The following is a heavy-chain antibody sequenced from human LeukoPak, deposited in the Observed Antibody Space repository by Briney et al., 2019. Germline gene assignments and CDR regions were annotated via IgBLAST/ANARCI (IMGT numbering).Heavy chain of an antibody. J-gene: IGHJ3*02. CDR2: IYHSGST. Sequence: PSETLSLTCTVSGYSISSGYYWGWIRQPPGKGLEWIGSIYHSGSTYYNPSLKTRVTISVDTSKNQFSLKLSSVTAADTAVYYCARHAINYYDSSGYYYGGAFDIWGQGTMVTVSS. CDR1: GYSISSGYY. CDR3: ARHAINYYDSSGYYYGGAFDI. D-gene: IGHD3-22*01. V-gene: IGHV4-38-2*02.